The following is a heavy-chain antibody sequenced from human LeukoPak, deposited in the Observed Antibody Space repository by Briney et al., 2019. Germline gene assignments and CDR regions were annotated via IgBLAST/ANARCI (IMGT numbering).Heavy chain of an antibody. V-gene: IGHV3-49*03. CDR2: IKTKTYGGTT. D-gene: IGHD1-26*01. CDR1: GFTFGDHG. CDR3: SRGVIVGAAYFDY. J-gene: IGHJ4*02. Sequence: SLRPSCTTSGFTFGDHGVSWFRQAPGKGPEWISFIKTKTYGGTTEYAASVKGRFTISRDDSTGIAYLQMDSLKPEDTAVYYCSRGVIVGAAYFDYWGQGTLVTVSS.